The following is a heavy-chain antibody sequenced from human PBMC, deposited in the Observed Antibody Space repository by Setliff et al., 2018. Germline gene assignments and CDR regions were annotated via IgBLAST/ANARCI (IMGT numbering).Heavy chain of an antibody. Sequence: KPSETLSLTCAVYGDSLSDYYWGWIRQPAGKVPEWIGLIQGTGNTNYNPSLQSRATISIDTSKNQISLKITSVTAADTALYSCAGTPARGTTWLSPFDYWGQGIQVTVSS. CDR3: AGTPARGTTWLSPFDY. CDR1: GDSLSDYY. D-gene: IGHD3-9*01. V-gene: IGHV4-59*10. J-gene: IGHJ4*02. CDR2: IQGTGNT.